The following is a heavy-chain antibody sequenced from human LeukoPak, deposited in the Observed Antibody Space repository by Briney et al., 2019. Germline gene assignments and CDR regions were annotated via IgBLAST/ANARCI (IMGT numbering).Heavy chain of an antibody. Sequence: SETLSLTCTVSGYSISSGYYWGWIRQPPGKGLDWIGSICHSGSTYYNPSLKSRVTISVDTSKNQFSLKLSSVTAADTAVYYCARDGGYSGIAAAGTEFDPWGQGTLVTVSS. CDR2: ICHSGST. CDR1: GYSISSGYY. V-gene: IGHV4-38-2*02. D-gene: IGHD6-13*01. J-gene: IGHJ5*02. CDR3: ARDGGYSGIAAAGTEFDP.